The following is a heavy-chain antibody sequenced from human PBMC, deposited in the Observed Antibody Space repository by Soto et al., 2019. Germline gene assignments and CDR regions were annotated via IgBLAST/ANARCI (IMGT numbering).Heavy chain of an antibody. J-gene: IGHJ4*02. CDR2: INTGNDNT. CDR1: GYTFTNYA. V-gene: IGHV1-3*04. Sequence: QVHLVQSGAEVKKPGASVKVSCKASGYTFTNYAIHWVRQAPGQRLEWMGWINTGNDNTKYSQKFQGRVTITRDTSATTVYMELSSLRSEATAVYYCARVVSSGWAVFDYWGQGTLVTVSS. CDR3: ARVVSSGWAVFDY. D-gene: IGHD6-19*01.